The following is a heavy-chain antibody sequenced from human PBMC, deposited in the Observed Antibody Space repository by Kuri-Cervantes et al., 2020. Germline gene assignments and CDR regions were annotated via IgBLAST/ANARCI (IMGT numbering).Heavy chain of an antibody. CDR2: IWYDGSNK. CDR1: GFTFSSYG. Sequence: GGSLRLSCAASGFTFSSYGMHWVRQAPGKGLEWVAVIWYDGSNKYYADSVKGRFTISRDNSKNTLYLQMNSLRAEDTAVYYCARIRITMMVYYFDYWGQGTLVTVSS. V-gene: IGHV3-33*08. J-gene: IGHJ4*02. D-gene: IGHD3-22*01. CDR3: ARIRITMMVYYFDY.